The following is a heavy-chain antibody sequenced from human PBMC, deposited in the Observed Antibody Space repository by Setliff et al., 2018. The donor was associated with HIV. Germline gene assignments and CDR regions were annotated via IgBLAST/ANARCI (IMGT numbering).Heavy chain of an antibody. Sequence: PGESLKISCAGSGFTFSDYAISWVRQAPGKGLEYVSTISANGFSTYYSDSVKGRFTIFRDSSKHTLYLQMNSLRAEDTAVYYCAKDHATSSWFTALLDYWGRGALVTVSS. CDR3: AKDHATSSWFTALLDY. V-gene: IGHV3-23*01. J-gene: IGHJ4*02. CDR2: ISANGFST. D-gene: IGHD6-13*01. CDR1: GFTFSDYA.